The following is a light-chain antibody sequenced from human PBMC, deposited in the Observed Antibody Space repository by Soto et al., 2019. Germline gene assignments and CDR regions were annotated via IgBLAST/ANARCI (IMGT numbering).Light chain of an antibody. J-gene: IGLJ1*01. V-gene: IGLV2-14*03. CDR3: NSYTTSSTRV. Sequence: QSALTQPASVSGSPGQSITISCTGTSSDVGGYNSVSWYQQHPGKAPKLMIYDVSNRPSGVSNRFSGSKSGNTASLTISGLQAEDEADYYCNSYTTSSTRVFGTGTKLTVL. CDR2: DVS. CDR1: SSDVGGYNS.